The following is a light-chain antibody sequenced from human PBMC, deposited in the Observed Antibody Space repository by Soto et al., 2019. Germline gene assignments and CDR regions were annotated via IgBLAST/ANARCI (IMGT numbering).Light chain of an antibody. J-gene: IGKJ3*01. CDR2: AAS. CDR3: QHNYSNPST. Sequence: AIRMTQSPSSFSASTGDRVTITCRASQGISSYLAWYQQKPGKAPKLLIYAASTLQSGVPSRFSGSGSGTDSTLTISCLQSEDFETYYCQHNYSNPSTFAPGTKVDIK. V-gene: IGKV1-8*01. CDR1: QGISSY.